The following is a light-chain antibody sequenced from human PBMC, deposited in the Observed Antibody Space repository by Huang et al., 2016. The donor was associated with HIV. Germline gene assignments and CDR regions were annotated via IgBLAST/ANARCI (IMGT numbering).Light chain of an antibody. Sequence: DIVMTQTPLSLSVTPGQPASISCKSSQSLLHSDGQTYLYWYLQKPGQSPQLLSYEAFSRFSGVPDRFSGSGSGTNFTLKISRVEAEDVGIYYCMQGIGCRTFGQGTKVEIK. V-gene: IGKV2-29*02. J-gene: IGKJ1*01. CDR2: EAF. CDR3: MQGIGCRT. CDR1: QSLLHSDGQTY.